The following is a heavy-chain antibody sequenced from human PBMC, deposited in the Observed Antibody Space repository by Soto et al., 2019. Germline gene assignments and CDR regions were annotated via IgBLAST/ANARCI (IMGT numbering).Heavy chain of an antibody. D-gene: IGHD3-10*01. Sequence: PGGSLRLSCVASGLTFGSRAMSWVRQAPGEGLQWVATITDNGGDAKYADSVRGRFVISRDNSKKTLYLQMTSLTAEDSAMYFCARGSTESYPGSRISDFWGRGTLVTVSS. CDR2: ITDNGGDA. V-gene: IGHV3-23*01. CDR1: GLTFGSRA. CDR3: ARGSTESYPGSRISDF. J-gene: IGHJ4*02.